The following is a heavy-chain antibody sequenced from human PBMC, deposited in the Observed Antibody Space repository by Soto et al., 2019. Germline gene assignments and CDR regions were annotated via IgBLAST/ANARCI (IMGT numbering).Heavy chain of an antibody. Sequence: SVKVSCKAPGGTFSSYAISWVRQAPGQGLEWMGGVIPIFGTANYAQKFQGRVTITADESTSTAYMELSSLRSEDTAVYYCAWRTDFWSGYYTHYYYGMDVWGQGTTVTVSS. CDR3: AWRTDFWSGYYTHYYYGMDV. J-gene: IGHJ6*02. CDR1: GGTFSSYA. V-gene: IGHV1-69*13. D-gene: IGHD3-3*01. CDR2: VIPIFGTA.